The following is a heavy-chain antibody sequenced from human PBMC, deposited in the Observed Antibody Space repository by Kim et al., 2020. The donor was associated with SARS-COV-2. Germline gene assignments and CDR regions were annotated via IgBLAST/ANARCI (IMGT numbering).Heavy chain of an antibody. V-gene: IGHV4-34*01. CDR2: INHSGST. J-gene: IGHJ5*02. CDR1: GGSFSGYY. Sequence: SETLSLTCAVYGGSFSGYYWSWIRQPPGKGLEWIGEINHSGSTNYNPSLKSQVTISVDTSKNQFSLKLSSVTAADTAVYYCARGKYSSSFFGTHNWFDPWGQGTLVTVSS. D-gene: IGHD6-6*01. CDR3: ARGKYSSSFFGTHNWFDP.